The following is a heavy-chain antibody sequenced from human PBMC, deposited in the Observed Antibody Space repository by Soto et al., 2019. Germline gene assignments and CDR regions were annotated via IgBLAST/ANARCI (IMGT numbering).Heavy chain of an antibody. Sequence: ASVKVSCKASGYTFTSYDINWVRQATEQGLEWMGWMNPNSGNTGYAQKFQGRVTMTRNTSISTAYMELSSLRSEDTAVYYCARTNYYDTSGHPNWFDPWGQGTLVTVSS. CDR3: ARTNYYDTSGHPNWFDP. D-gene: IGHD3-22*01. CDR1: GYTFTSYD. V-gene: IGHV1-8*01. J-gene: IGHJ5*02. CDR2: MNPNSGNT.